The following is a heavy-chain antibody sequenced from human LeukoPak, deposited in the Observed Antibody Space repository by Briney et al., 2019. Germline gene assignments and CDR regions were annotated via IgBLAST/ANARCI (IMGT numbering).Heavy chain of an antibody. Sequence: GGTLRLSCAASGFTFSSYGMSWVRQAPGKGLEWVGRIKSKTDGGTTDYAAPVKGRFTISRDDSKNTLYLQMNSLKTEDTAVYYCTTTWIQLWFAGGEFDYWGQGTLVTVSS. V-gene: IGHV3-15*01. CDR3: TTTWIQLWFAGGEFDY. J-gene: IGHJ4*02. CDR2: IKSKTDGGTT. CDR1: GFTFSSYG. D-gene: IGHD5-18*01.